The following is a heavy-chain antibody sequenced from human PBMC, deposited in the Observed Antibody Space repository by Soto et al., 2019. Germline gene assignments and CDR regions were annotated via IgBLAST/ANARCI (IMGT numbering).Heavy chain of an antibody. V-gene: IGHV4-34*01. CDR3: ARGSGYHHYYYYYMDV. D-gene: IGHD3-3*01. CDR1: GWYFSGYY. J-gene: IGHJ6*03. CDR2: INHSGST. Sequence: LEPLSLPYAFFGWYFSGYYCSCISQPPGKGLEWIGEINHSGSTNYNPSLKSRVTISVDTSKNQFSLKLSSVTAADTAVYYCARGSGYHHYYYYYMDVWGKGTTVTVFS.